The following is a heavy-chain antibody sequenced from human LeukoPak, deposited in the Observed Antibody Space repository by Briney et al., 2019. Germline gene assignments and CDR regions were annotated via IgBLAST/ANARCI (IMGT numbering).Heavy chain of an antibody. V-gene: IGHV4-59*07. CDR3: ARGGSYSGYAVLFDN. CDR1: GGSISGYF. D-gene: IGHD3-10*01. CDR2: IYSSGDT. Sequence: SDTLSLTCTVSGGSISGYFWSWIQQPPGKGQEWIRYIYSSGDTNYNPSLKSRVTISVDTSKNQFSLKLTSVTAADTAVYYCARGGSYSGYAVLFDNWGQGTLVTVSA. J-gene: IGHJ4*02.